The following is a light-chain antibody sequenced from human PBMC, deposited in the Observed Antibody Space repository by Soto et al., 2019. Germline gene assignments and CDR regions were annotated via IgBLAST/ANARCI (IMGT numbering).Light chain of an antibody. Sequence: VLTQSPLSLPVTPGEPATLSCRASQSLSSSYLAWYQQKPGQAPRLLIYAASTRATGISDRFSGSGSGTDFTLVISRLDPDDFAVYYCQHNGRSFGQGTRLENK. V-gene: IGKV3-20*01. CDR3: QHNGRS. J-gene: IGKJ5*01. CDR1: QSLSSSY. CDR2: AAS.